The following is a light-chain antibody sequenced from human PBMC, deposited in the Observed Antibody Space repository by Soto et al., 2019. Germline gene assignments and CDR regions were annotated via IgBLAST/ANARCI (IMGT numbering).Light chain of an antibody. Sequence: DIQMTQSPSSLSATVGDRVTITCRASQDISNYLAWHQQKPGKVPKLLIYAASTFQPGVPSRFSRSGSATDFTLTISSLQPEDVATYYCQKYNGAPPETFGPGTKVAIK. CDR2: AAS. J-gene: IGKJ3*01. V-gene: IGKV1-27*01. CDR1: QDISNY. CDR3: QKYNGAPPET.